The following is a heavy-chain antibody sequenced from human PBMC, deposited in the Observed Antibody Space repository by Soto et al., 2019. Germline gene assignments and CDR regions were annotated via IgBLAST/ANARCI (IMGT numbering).Heavy chain of an antibody. J-gene: IGHJ1*01. CDR1: GGSISTYY. CDR2: IYYSGST. D-gene: IGHD3-10*01. Sequence: PSETLSLTCTVSGGSISTYYWTWIRQPPGKGLEWIGYIYYSGSTNYNPSLKSRVTISVDTSKNEFSLKLSSVTAADTAVYYCGSKNYYGSGSKFQHWGQGTLVTVSS. CDR3: GSKNYYGSGSKFQH. V-gene: IGHV4-59*01.